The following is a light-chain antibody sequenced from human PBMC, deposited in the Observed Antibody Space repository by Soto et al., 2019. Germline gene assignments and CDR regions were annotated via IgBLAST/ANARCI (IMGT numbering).Light chain of an antibody. Sequence: QSALTQPRSVSGSPGQSVTISCTGTSSDVGGYNYVSWYQQHPGKAPKLMIYDVSKRPSGVPDRFSGSKSGNTASLTISGLQAEEVADYYCCSYAGSYSYVFGTGTKVTVL. J-gene: IGLJ1*01. CDR2: DVS. CDR1: SSDVGGYNY. CDR3: CSYAGSYSYV. V-gene: IGLV2-11*01.